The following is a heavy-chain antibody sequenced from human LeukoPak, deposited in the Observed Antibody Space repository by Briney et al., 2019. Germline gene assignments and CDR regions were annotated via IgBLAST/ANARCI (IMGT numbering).Heavy chain of an antibody. D-gene: IGHD1-14*01. CDR3: TRLRTDKTESYFYYYQGMDV. V-gene: IGHV3-73*01. J-gene: IGHJ6*02. CDR1: GFTFSDSA. Sequence: GGSLRLSCAASGFTFSDSAIHWVRQASGKGLEWVGRIRRKADNYATTYAASVEGRFTISRDDSKNTAYLQINSLKTEDTAVYYCTRLRTDKTESYFYYYQGMDVWGQGTTVTVSS. CDR2: IRRKADNYAT.